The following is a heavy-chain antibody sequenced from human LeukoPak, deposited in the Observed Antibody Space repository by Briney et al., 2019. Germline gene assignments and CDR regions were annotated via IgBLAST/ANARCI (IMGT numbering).Heavy chain of an antibody. Sequence: SETLSLTCTVSGGSISSYYWSWIRQPPGKGLEWIGYIYYSGSTKYNPSLKSRVTISVDTSKNQFSLQLRSVIAADTAEYYCARGAGAHSVWPWFDPWGQGTLVTVSS. CDR3: ARGAGAHSVWPWFDP. J-gene: IGHJ5*02. CDR1: GGSISSYY. CDR2: IYYSGST. V-gene: IGHV4-59*01. D-gene: IGHD2-21*01.